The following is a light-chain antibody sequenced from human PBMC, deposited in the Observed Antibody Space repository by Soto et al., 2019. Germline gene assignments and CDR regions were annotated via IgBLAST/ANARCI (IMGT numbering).Light chain of an antibody. CDR3: LLSYTGGSVI. Sequence: QAVVTQEPSMTVSPGGTVTLTCGSSTGAVTNGHYPFWFQQKPGQAPRTLIYDTSNKHSWTPARFSGSLLGGKAALTLSGAQPEDEADYYCLLSYTGGSVIFGGGTKLTVL. CDR1: TGAVTNGHY. J-gene: IGLJ2*01. CDR2: DTS. V-gene: IGLV7-46*01.